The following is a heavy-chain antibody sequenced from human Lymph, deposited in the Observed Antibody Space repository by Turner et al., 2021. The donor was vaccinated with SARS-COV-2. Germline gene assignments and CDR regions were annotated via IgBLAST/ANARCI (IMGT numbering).Heavy chain of an antibody. CDR2: ISGSGGST. CDR1: GFTFSSYA. V-gene: IGHV3-23*01. CDR3: AKYEG. D-gene: IGHD3-3*01. Sequence: EGKRLKLGEGWLQPGGSLRLSCPASGFTFSSYAMSWVRQAPGKGLEWVSAISGSGGSTYYADSVKGRFTISRDNSKNTLYLQMNSLRAEDTAVYYCAKYEGWGQGTLVTVSS. J-gene: IGHJ4*02.